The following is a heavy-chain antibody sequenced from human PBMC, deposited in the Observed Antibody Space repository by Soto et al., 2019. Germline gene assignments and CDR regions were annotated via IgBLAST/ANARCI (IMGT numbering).Heavy chain of an antibody. D-gene: IGHD2-15*01. CDR3: AMSEDPAVATNDY. CDR1: GFTSSSYS. J-gene: IGHJ4*02. CDR2: ISSSSSYI. V-gene: IGHV3-21*01. Sequence: EVQLVESGGGLVKPGGSLRLSCAASGFTSSSYSMNWVRQAPGKGLEWVSSISSSSSYIYYADSVKGRFTISRDNAKNSLYLQMNSLGAEDTAVYYCAMSEDPAVATNDYWGQGNLVTVSS.